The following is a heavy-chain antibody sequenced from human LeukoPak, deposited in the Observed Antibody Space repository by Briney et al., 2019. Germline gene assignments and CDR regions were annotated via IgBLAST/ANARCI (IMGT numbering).Heavy chain of an antibody. CDR3: ARGRPSPCSGGSCSVKYFQH. D-gene: IGHD2-15*01. J-gene: IGHJ1*01. CDR2: IWYDGSNK. Sequence: GRSLRLSYAASGFTFSSYGMHWVRQAPGKGLEWVAVIWYDGSNKYYADSVKGRFTISRDNSKNTLYLQMNSLRAEDTAVYYCARGRPSPCSGGSCSVKYFQHWGQGTLVTVSS. V-gene: IGHV3-33*01. CDR1: GFTFSSYG.